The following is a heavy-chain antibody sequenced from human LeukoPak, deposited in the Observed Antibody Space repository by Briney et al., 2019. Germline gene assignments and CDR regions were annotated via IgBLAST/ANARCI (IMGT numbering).Heavy chain of an antibody. Sequence: GGSLRLSCAASGFTLNIYAMNWVRQAPGKGLDWVSSLTGSGRDTYYTDSVKGRFTISRDNSKNTLYLQMNSLRPDDTAVYYCAKIATTDPIDFWGQGTLVTVSS. CDR1: GFTLNIYA. J-gene: IGHJ4*02. CDR3: AKIATTDPIDF. V-gene: IGHV3-23*01. CDR2: LTGSGRDT. D-gene: IGHD6-13*01.